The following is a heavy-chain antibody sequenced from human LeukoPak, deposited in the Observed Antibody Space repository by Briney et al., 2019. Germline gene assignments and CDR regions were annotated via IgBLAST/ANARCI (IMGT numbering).Heavy chain of an antibody. CDR2: IYHSGST. J-gene: IGHJ4*02. D-gene: IGHD3-22*01. V-gene: IGHV4-4*02. Sequence: SGTLSLTCAVSGGSISSSNWWSWVRQPPGQGLEWIGEIYHSGSTNYNPSLKSRVTISVDKSKDQFSLKLNSVTAADTAVYYCARTLYYYDSSGYLPFDYWGQGTLVTVSS. CDR3: ARTLYYYDSSGYLPFDY. CDR1: GGSISSSNW.